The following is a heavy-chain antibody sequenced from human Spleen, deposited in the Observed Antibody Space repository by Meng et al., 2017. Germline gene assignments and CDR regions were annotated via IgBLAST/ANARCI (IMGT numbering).Heavy chain of an antibody. CDR3: ARGQQFYYYYGMDV. V-gene: IGHV1-2*02. CDR2: INPNSGGT. D-gene: IGHD6-13*01. J-gene: IGHJ6*02. CDR1: GYTFTGYY. Sequence: ASVKVSCKASGYTFTGYYMHWVRQAPGQGLEWMGWINPNSGGTNYAQKFKGRVTMTRDTSISTAYMELSRLRSDDTAVYYCARGQQFYYYYGMDVWGQGTTVTVSS.